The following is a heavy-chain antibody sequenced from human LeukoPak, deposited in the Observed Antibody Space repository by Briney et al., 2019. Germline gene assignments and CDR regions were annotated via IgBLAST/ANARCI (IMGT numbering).Heavy chain of an antibody. CDR3: AKDGDY. J-gene: IGHJ4*02. CDR2: ISFDGSNK. CDR1: GFTFSSYG. V-gene: IGHV3-30*18. Sequence: GGSLRLSCAASGFTFSSYGIHWVRQAPGKGLEWLALISFDGSNKFYADSVKGRFTISRDNSKNTLYLQMNSLRAEDTAVYYCAKDGDYWGQGTLVTVSS.